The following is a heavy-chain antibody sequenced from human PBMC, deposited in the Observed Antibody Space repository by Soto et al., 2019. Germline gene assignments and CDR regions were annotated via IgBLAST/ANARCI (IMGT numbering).Heavy chain of an antibody. CDR2: ISGSSGNA. Sequence: QVQLVQSGAEVKNPGASVKVSCKTSGYTFTKYGVGWVRQAPGQGLEWMGWISGSSGNANYAEKVQGRITLTTDTSTSTAYIELRSLRSDDTAVYYCAREMAGLGGDYDYWGQGTLVTGSS. CDR1: GYTFTKYG. V-gene: IGHV1-18*01. J-gene: IGHJ4*02. CDR3: AREMAGLGGDYDY. D-gene: IGHD3-16*01.